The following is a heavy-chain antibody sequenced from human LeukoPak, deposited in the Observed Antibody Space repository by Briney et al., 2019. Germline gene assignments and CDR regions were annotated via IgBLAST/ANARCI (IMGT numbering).Heavy chain of an antibody. CDR1: GGSISSSSYY. CDR3: ARKFLGVFDY. CDR2: IYYSGST. D-gene: IGHD3-10*01. V-gene: IGHV4-39*07. Sequence: SETLSLTCTVSGGSISSSSYYWGWIPQPPGKGLEWIGSIYYSGSTYYNPSLKSRVTISVDTSKNQFSLKLSSVTAADTAVYYCARKFLGVFDYWGQGTLVTVSS. J-gene: IGHJ4*02.